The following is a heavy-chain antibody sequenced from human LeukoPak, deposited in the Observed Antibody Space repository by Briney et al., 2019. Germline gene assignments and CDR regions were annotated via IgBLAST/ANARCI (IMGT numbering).Heavy chain of an antibody. V-gene: IGHV1-2*02. J-gene: IGHJ4*02. Sequence: GASVKVSCKASGYTFTGHYMHWVRQAPGQGLEWMGWINPNSGGTNYAQKFQGRVTMTRDTSISTAYMELSRLRSDDTAVYYCARDQEYSSSLADYWGRGTLVTVSS. D-gene: IGHD6-6*01. CDR3: ARDQEYSSSLADY. CDR1: GYTFTGHY. CDR2: INPNSGGT.